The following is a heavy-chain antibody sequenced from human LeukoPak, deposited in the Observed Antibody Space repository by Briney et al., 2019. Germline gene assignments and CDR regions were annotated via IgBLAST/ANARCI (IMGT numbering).Heavy chain of an antibody. J-gene: IGHJ4*02. CDR3: ASSVYFDITGYMRGLYYFDY. CDR2: IKQDGSEK. Sequence: GGSLRLSCAASGFTFSTHWMIWLRQAPGKGLEWVANIKQDGSEKYYVDSVKGRFIISRDDAKNSLYLQMNSLRAEDTAVYYCASSVYFDITGYMRGLYYFDYWGQGSLVTVSS. D-gene: IGHD3-9*01. CDR1: GFTFSTHW. V-gene: IGHV3-7*05.